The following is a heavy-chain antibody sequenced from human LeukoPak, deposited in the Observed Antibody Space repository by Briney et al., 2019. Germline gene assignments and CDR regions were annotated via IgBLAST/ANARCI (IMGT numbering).Heavy chain of an antibody. V-gene: IGHV3-53*01. CDR3: ARGGITGTTGNDY. Sequence: PGGSLRLSCAASGFTVSSNYMSWVRQAPGKGLEWVSVIYSGGSTYYADSVKGRFTISRDNSKNTLYLQMNSLRAEDTAVYYCARGGITGTTGNDYWGQGTLVTVSS. CDR2: IYSGGST. J-gene: IGHJ4*02. D-gene: IGHD1-20*01. CDR1: GFTVSSNY.